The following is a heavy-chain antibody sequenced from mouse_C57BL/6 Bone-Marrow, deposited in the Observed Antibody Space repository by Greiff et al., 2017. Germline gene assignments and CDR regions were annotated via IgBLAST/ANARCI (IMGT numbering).Heavy chain of an antibody. D-gene: IGHD1-1*01. CDR1: GFSLTSYG. V-gene: IGHV2-2*01. CDR2: IWRGGST. CDR3: ARVTTVVHFDY. Sequence: VKLVESGPGLVQPSQSLSITCTVSGFSLTSYGVHWVRQSPGKGLEWLGVIWRGGSTDYNAAFISRLSISKDNSKSQVFFKMNSLQADDTAIYYCARVTTVVHFDYWGQVTTLTVSS. J-gene: IGHJ2*01.